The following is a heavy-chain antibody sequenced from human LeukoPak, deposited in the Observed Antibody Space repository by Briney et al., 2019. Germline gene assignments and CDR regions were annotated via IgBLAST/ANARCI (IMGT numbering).Heavy chain of an antibody. CDR2: LGTAGDT. CDR3: ARDPYSGSYFRFGY. V-gene: IGHV3-13*01. Sequence: PGGSLRLSCAACGFPLSSYDMHSVRQATGKGLEWVSALGTAGDTFYPGSVKGRFTISRDNAKNALYLQMNSLRAEDTAVYYCARDPYSGSYFRFGYWGQGTLVTVSS. J-gene: IGHJ4*02. D-gene: IGHD1-26*01. CDR1: GFPLSSYD.